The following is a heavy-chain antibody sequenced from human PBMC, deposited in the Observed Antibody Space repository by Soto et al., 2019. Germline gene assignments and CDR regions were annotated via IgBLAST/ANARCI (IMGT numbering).Heavy chain of an antibody. Sequence: GGSLRLSCAASGFTFSNAWMNWVRQAPGKGLEWVGRIKSKTDGGTTDYAAPVKGRFTISRDDSKNTLYLQMNSLKTEDTAVYYCTTDYLYYDSSGYYSGRAFDIWGQGTMVTVSS. D-gene: IGHD3-22*01. V-gene: IGHV3-15*07. J-gene: IGHJ3*02. CDR2: IKSKTDGGTT. CDR1: GFTFSNAW. CDR3: TTDYLYYDSSGYYSGRAFDI.